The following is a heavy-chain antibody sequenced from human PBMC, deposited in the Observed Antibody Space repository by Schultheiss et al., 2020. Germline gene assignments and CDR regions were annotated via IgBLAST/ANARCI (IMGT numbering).Heavy chain of an antibody. CDR3: ARVATEGYFDY. J-gene: IGHJ4*02. V-gene: IGHV3-66*01. CDR2: IYSGGST. CDR1: GFTVSSNY. D-gene: IGHD4-11*01. Sequence: GGSLRLSCAASGFTVSSNYMSWVRQAPGKGLEWVSVIYSGGSTYYADSVKGRFTISRDNSKNTLYLQMNSLRAEDTAVYYCARVATEGYFDYWGQGTLVTVSS.